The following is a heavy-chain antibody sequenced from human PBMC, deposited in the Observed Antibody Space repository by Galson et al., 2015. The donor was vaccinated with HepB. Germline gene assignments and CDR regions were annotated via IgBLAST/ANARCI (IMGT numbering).Heavy chain of an antibody. CDR1: GYSFTTYW. Sequence: QSGAELKKPGESLKISCKGSGYSFTTYWIAWVRQMPGKGLDWMGIIYPGDSDTRYSPSFQGQVTISADKSISTAYLQWSSLKASDTAIYYCARRGSSRDWYFDRWGRGTLVTVSS. V-gene: IGHV5-51*03. CDR3: ARRGSSRDWYFDR. J-gene: IGHJ2*01. CDR2: IYPGDSDT. D-gene: IGHD6-13*01.